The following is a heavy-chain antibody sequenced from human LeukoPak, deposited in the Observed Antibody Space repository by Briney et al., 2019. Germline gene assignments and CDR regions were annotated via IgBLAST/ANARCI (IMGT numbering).Heavy chain of an antibody. CDR3: ARDFWATNYYYGMDV. D-gene: IGHD3-3*01. Sequence: GGSLRLSCAASGFTFRNYAMAWVRQAQGKGLECVSAIRGSGDSVRYADSVKGRFTISRDNSKNTLYLQMNNLRAEDTALYYCARDFWATNYYYGMDVWGQGTTVTVSS. V-gene: IGHV3-23*01. CDR2: IRGSGDSV. J-gene: IGHJ6*02. CDR1: GFTFRNYA.